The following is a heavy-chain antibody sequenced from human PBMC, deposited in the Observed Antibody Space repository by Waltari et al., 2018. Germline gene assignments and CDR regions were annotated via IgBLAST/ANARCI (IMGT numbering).Heavy chain of an antibody. CDR1: GFTFVHYA. J-gene: IGHJ3*02. V-gene: IGHV3-23*04. CDR2: ISGSGGST. D-gene: IGHD5-18*01. CDR3: AKEYSYGPGDGFDI. Sequence: EVQLVESGGGLVQPGGSLRLSCAASGFTFVHYAMNWVRQAPGKGLEWVSGISGSGGSTYHADSVKGRFTISRENSKNTLYLQMNSLRAEDTAVYYCAKEYSYGPGDGFDIWGQGTMVTVSS.